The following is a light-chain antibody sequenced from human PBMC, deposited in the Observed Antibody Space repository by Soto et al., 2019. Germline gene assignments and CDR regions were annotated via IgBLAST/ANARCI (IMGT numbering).Light chain of an antibody. CDR3: QAWASVSVV. V-gene: IGLV3-1*01. CDR1: KLGHTY. CDR2: QDS. J-gene: IGLJ2*01. Sequence: SSELTQSPSVSVSPGQTAILTCSGDKLGHTYASWYQQRPGQSPVLIIYQDSKRPSGIPERFSGSNSGTVATLTISGTQAVDEADYYCQAWASVSVVFGGGTKLTVL.